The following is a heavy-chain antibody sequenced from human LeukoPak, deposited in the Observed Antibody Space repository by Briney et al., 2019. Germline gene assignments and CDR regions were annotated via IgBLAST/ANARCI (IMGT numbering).Heavy chain of an antibody. CDR1: GFTFGSYG. CDR3: AKRGTVHVVDTAMAGGLSFDY. J-gene: IGHJ4*02. D-gene: IGHD5-18*01. Sequence: PGGSLRLSCAASGFTFGSYGMHWVRQAPGKGLEWVAFIRYDGSKKYYADSVKGRFTISRDNSKNTLYLQMNSLRAEDTAVYYCAKRGTVHVVDTAMAGGLSFDYWGQGTLVTVSS. CDR2: IRYDGSKK. V-gene: IGHV3-30*02.